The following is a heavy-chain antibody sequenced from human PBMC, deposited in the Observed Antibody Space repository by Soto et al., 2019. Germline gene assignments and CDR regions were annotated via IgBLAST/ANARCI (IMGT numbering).Heavy chain of an antibody. Sequence: QVQLVQSGAEVKKPGASVKVSCKASGITYTTYAIHWVRQAPGQGLEWMGWINTGNGNTRYSQRFQGRVTLSTDTSASTALMDLSSLTSEDTAVYYCARAISGYVTWGQGTLITVSS. D-gene: IGHD5-12*01. V-gene: IGHV1-3*04. J-gene: IGHJ5*02. CDR3: ARAISGYVT. CDR2: INTGNGNT. CDR1: GITYTTYA.